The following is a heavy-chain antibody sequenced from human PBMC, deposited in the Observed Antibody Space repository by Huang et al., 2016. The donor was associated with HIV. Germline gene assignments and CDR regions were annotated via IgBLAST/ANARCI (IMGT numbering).Heavy chain of an antibody. CDR2: ITFDGKNK. Sequence: QVHLVESGGGVVQPGRSLRLSCAASGFTLSGYGMHWVRQATGKGRGWVAVITFDGKNKYYADSVRGRFTVSRDNSQNTVSLQMNTLRAEDTAVYYCAKDNDLYYFDYWGQGTLVTVSS. CDR1: GFTLSGYG. CDR3: AKDNDLYYFDY. J-gene: IGHJ4*02. D-gene: IGHD1-1*01. V-gene: IGHV3-30*18.